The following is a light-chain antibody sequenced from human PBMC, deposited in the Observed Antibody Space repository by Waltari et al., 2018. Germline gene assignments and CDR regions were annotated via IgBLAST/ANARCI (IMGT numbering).Light chain of an antibody. V-gene: IGKV3-11*01. CDR2: DAS. CDR3: QQRSDWLT. Sequence: EVVLTQSPAILSLSPGERATLSCRASQIVRPFVAWYQQKPGQAPRLLIYDASNRATGIPARFSGSGSGTDFTLTISSLEPEDFAVYYCQQRSDWLTFGGGTRVEIK. J-gene: IGKJ4*01. CDR1: QIVRPF.